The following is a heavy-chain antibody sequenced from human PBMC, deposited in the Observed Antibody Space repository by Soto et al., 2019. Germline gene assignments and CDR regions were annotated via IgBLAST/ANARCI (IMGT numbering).Heavy chain of an antibody. V-gene: IGHV4-31*03. J-gene: IGHJ4*02. CDR3: ARDQGGYCDY. D-gene: IGHD2-15*01. CDR2: IYYSGST. CDR1: GGSISSGGYY. Sequence: QVQLQESGPGLVKPSQTLSLTCTVSGGSISSGGYYWSWIRQHPGKGLEWIGYIYYSGSTYYNPSLKSRVTLSVDTSKSQLSLKLSSVTAADTAVYYCARDQGGYCDYWGQGTLVTVSS.